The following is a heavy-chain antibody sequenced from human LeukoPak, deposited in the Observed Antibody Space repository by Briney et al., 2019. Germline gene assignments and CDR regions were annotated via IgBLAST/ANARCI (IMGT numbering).Heavy chain of an antibody. CDR3: ARDRGSGGNHFDY. CDR2: INPNSGDT. CDR1: GYVFSGYY. J-gene: IGHJ4*02. V-gene: IGHV1-2*06. D-gene: IGHD3-16*01. Sequence: ASVKVSCKASGYVFSGYYIHWVRQAPGQGLEWMGRINPNSGDTNYIQEFYGRVTITRDTTISTAYMDLRSLKSDDTAVHYCARDRGSGGNHFDYWGQGTLVTVSS.